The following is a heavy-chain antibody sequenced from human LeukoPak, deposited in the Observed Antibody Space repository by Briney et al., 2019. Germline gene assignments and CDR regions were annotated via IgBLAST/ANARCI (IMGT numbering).Heavy chain of an antibody. CDR3: AKATVTHLIDY. V-gene: IGHV3-23*01. Sequence: PGGSLRLSCAASGFTISSYAMNRVRQAPGKGLEWVSTSASGGSSYYADSVKGRFTISRDNSKNTLYLQMNSLGAEDTAVYYCAKATVTHLIDYWGQGTLVTVSS. CDR1: GFTISSYA. D-gene: IGHD4-17*01. CDR2: SASGGSS. J-gene: IGHJ4*02.